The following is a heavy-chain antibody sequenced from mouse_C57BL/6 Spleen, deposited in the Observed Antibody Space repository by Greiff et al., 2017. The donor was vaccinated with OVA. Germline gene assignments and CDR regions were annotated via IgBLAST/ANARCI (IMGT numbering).Heavy chain of an antibody. CDR3: ARRGWDAYFDY. V-gene: IGHV1-80*01. J-gene: IGHJ2*01. Sequence: VMLVESGAELVKPGASVKISCKASGYAFSSYWMNWVKQRPGKGLEWIGQIYPGDGDTNYNGKFKGKATLTADKSSSTAYMQLSSLTSEDSAVYFCARRGWDAYFDYWGQGTTLTVSS. CDR2: IYPGDGDT. CDR1: GYAFSSYW. D-gene: IGHD4-1*01.